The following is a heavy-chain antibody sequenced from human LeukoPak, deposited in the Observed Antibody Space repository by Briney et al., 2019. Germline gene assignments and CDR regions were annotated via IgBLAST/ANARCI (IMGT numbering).Heavy chain of an antibody. CDR1: GFTFSDYY. V-gene: IGHV3-11*04. Sequence: PGGSLRLSCAASGFTFSDYYMSWIRQAPGKGLEWVSYISSSGSTIYYADSVKGRFTISRDNAKNSLYLQMNSLRDDDTAVYYCARLSYDSGTHYTVYKYWGQGTPVTVSS. CDR2: ISSSGSTI. D-gene: IGHD3-10*01. J-gene: IGHJ4*02. CDR3: ARLSYDSGTHYTVYKY.